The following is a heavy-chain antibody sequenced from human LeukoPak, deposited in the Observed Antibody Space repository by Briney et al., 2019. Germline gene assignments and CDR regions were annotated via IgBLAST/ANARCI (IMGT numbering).Heavy chain of an antibody. CDR2: ISGSGGST. D-gene: IGHD1-26*01. J-gene: IGHJ5*02. CDR3: AKDRDVGATPDWFDP. V-gene: IGHV3-23*01. Sequence: GGSLRLSCAASGFTFSSYAMSWVRQAPGKGLEWVSAISGSGGSTCYADSVKGRFTISRDNSKNTLYLQMNSLRAENTAVYYCAKDRDVGATPDWFDPWGQGTLVTVSS. CDR1: GFTFSSYA.